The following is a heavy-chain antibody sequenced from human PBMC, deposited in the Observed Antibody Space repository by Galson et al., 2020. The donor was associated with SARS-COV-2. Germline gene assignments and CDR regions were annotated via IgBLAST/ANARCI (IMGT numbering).Heavy chain of an antibody. Sequence: GGSLRLSCAASGFTFSTYWMHWVRQAPGKGLAWVSRINSDGSRTTYADSVKGRFTISRDNAKNTLYLQMNSLRAEDTAVYYCLRGLTIDYWGRGTLVSVSS. V-gene: IGHV3-74*01. CDR1: GFTFSTYW. CDR3: LRGLTIDY. D-gene: IGHD3-10*01. J-gene: IGHJ4*02. CDR2: INSDGSRT.